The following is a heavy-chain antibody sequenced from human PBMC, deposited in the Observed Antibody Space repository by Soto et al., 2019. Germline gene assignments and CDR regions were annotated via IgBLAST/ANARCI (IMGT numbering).Heavy chain of an antibody. D-gene: IGHD2-2*01. Sequence: GGSLRLSCAASGFTVSSNYMSWVRQAPGKGLEWVSVIYSGGSTYYADSVKGRFTISRDNSKNTLYLQMNSLRAEDTAVYYCPISLLYCSSSSCYGENWCDPWGQGTLVSVSS. CDR3: PISLLYCSSSSCYGENWCDP. V-gene: IGHV3-66*01. CDR1: GFTVSSNY. CDR2: IYSGGST. J-gene: IGHJ5*02.